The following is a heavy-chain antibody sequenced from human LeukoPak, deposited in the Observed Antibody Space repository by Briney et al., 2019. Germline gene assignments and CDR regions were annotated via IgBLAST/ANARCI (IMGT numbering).Heavy chain of an antibody. CDR3: ARQGIIAARPGRLYWFDP. V-gene: IGHV3-48*04. CDR1: GFTFSSYS. Sequence: GGSLRLSCAASGFTFSSYSMNWVRQAPGKGLEWVSYISSSSSTLYYADSVKGRFTISRDNAENLLYLQMNSLRAEDTAVYYCARQGIIAARPGRLYWFDPWGQGTLVTVSS. J-gene: IGHJ5*02. CDR2: ISSSSSTL. D-gene: IGHD6-6*01.